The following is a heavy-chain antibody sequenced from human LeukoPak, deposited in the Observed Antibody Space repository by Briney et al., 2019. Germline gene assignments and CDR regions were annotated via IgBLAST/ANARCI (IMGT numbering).Heavy chain of an antibody. J-gene: IGHJ3*02. D-gene: IGHD6-13*01. Sequence: EASVKVSCKASGGTFSSYAISWVRQAPGQGLEWMGGIIPIFGTANYAQKFQGRVTITADESTSTAYMELSSLRSEDTAVYYCARVEGSSHDAFDIWGQGTMVTVSS. CDR1: GGTFSSYA. CDR2: IIPIFGTA. V-gene: IGHV1-69*13. CDR3: ARVEGSSHDAFDI.